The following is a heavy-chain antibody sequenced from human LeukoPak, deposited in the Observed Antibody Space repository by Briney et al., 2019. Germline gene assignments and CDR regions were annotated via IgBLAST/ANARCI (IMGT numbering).Heavy chain of an antibody. Sequence: PSQTLSLTCTVSGGSISSGDYYWSWIRQPPGQGLEWIGYIYYSGSTYYNPSLKSRVTISVDTSKNQFSLKLSSVTAADTAVYYCARDRGYDGYYYYGMDVWGQGTTVTVSS. CDR2: IYYSGST. D-gene: IGHD5-12*01. J-gene: IGHJ6*02. CDR3: ARDRGYDGYYYYGMDV. CDR1: GGSISSGDYY. V-gene: IGHV4-30-4*01.